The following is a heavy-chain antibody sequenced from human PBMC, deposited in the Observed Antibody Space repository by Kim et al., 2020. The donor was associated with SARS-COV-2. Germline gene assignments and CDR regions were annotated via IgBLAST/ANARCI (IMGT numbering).Heavy chain of an antibody. CDR2: IRGGGAGA. D-gene: IGHD5-18*01. CDR1: GFTFSNYA. V-gene: IGHV3-23*01. CDR3: AKSESSYGNDALDI. Sequence: GGSLRLSCAASGFTFSNYAMTWVRQAPGKGLEWVSYIRGGGAGALYADSGKGRLIISRDNSKNTLYLQMNSLRAEDTAVYYGAKSESSYGNDALDIGGQGTVVTVSS. J-gene: IGHJ3*02.